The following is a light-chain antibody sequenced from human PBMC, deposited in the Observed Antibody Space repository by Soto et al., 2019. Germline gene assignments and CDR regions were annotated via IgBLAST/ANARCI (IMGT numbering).Light chain of an antibody. J-gene: IGKJ5*01. CDR1: QSVSTN. V-gene: IGKV3-15*01. CDR2: GAS. CDR3: QQRSNWPIT. Sequence: VMSQSPVTLSVSPGERATLSCRASQSVSTNLAWYQHKPGQAPRFLIYGASTRATGIPARFSGSGSGTDFTLTISSLEPEDFAVYYCQQRSNWPITFGQGTRLEI.